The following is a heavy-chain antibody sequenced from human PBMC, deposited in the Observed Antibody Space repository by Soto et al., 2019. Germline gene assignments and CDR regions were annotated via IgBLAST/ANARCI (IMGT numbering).Heavy chain of an antibody. CDR2: ISGSGGIT. V-gene: IGHV3-23*01. Sequence: EGSLRLSCAASGFTFSSYAMSWVRQAPGKGLEWVSAISGSGGITYYADSVKGRFTISRDNSKNTLYLQMNSLRAEDTAVYYCAKVYGSGSPKLFDYWCQGILVTVS. J-gene: IGHJ4*02. CDR1: GFTFSSYA. CDR3: AKVYGSGSPKLFDY. D-gene: IGHD3-10*01.